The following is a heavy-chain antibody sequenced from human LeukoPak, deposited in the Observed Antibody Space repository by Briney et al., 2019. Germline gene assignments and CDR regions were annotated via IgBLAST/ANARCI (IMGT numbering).Heavy chain of an antibody. CDR2: IYPGDSDT. V-gene: IGHV5-51*01. D-gene: IGHD6-19*01. CDR1: GYRLTNNW. J-gene: IGHJ4*02. CDR3: ARLQGVSRGWSFDY. Sequence: GESLKISCKISGYRLTNNWIGWVRQVPGKGLEWLGIIYPGDSDTTYSPSFQGHVTISADKSTSTAYLQWNSLKASDTAMYYCARLQGVSRGWSFDYWGQGTLVTVSS.